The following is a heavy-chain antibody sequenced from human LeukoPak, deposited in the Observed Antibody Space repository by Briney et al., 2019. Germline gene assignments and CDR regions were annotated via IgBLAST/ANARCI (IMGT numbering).Heavy chain of an antibody. Sequence: SETLSLTCTVSGGSISSYYWSWIRQPPGKGLEWIGYIYYSGSTNYNPSLKSRITISVDTSKNQFSLKLSSVTAADTAVYYCARVYDSSGYYQYYFDYWGQGTLVTVSS. CDR2: IYYSGST. D-gene: IGHD3-22*01. J-gene: IGHJ4*02. V-gene: IGHV4-59*01. CDR1: GGSISSYY. CDR3: ARVYDSSGYYQYYFDY.